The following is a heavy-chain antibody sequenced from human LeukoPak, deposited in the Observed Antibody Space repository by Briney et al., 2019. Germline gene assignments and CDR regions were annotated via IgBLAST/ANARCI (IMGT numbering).Heavy chain of an antibody. CDR1: GGTFSSYA. CDR3: ARDTIFGVVMSHAFDI. D-gene: IGHD3-3*01. V-gene: IGHV1-69*05. J-gene: IGHJ3*02. Sequence: SVKVSCKASGGTFSSYAISWVRQAPGQGLEWMGRIIPIFGTANYAQKFQGRVTITTDESTSTAYMELSSLRSEDTAVYYCARDTIFGVVMSHAFDIWGQGTMVTVSS. CDR2: IIPIFGTA.